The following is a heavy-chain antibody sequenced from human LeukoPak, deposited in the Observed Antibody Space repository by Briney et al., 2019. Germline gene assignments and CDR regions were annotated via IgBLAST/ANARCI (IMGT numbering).Heavy chain of an antibody. D-gene: IGHD3-10*01. CDR2: INHSGST. J-gene: IGHJ4*02. V-gene: IGHV4-34*01. CDR1: GGSFSGYY. CDR3: ARHEGGAYYGSGSYPH. Sequence: TSSETLSLTCAVYGGSFSGYYWSWIRQPPGKGLEWIGEINHSGSTNYNPSLKSRVTISVDTSKNQFSLKLSSVTAADTAVYYCARHEGGAYYGSGSYPHWGQGTLVTVSS.